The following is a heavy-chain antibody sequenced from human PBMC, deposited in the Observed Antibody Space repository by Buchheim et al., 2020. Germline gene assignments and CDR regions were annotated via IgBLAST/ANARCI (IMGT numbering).Heavy chain of an antibody. CDR2: IYYSGST. V-gene: IGHV4-39*01. Sequence: QLQLQESGPGLVKPSETLSLTCTVSGGSISSSSYYWGWIRQPPGKGLEWIGSIYYSGSTYYNPSLKSRVTISVDTSKNQFSLKLSSVTAADTAVYYCARLERDIVVVVAATPDYWGQGTL. CDR3: ARLERDIVVVVAATPDY. CDR1: GGSISSSSYY. D-gene: IGHD2-15*01. J-gene: IGHJ4*02.